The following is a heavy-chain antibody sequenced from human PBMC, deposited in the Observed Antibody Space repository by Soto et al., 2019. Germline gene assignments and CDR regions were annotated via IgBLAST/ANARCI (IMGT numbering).Heavy chain of an antibody. CDR3: ARGVLLWFGELTRKPLI. CDR2: IYYSGST. CDR1: GGSISSGGYY. D-gene: IGHD3-10*01. V-gene: IGHV4-31*03. Sequence: SETLSLTCTVSGGSISSGGYYWSWIRQHPGKGLEWIGYIYYSGSTYYNPSLKSRVTISVDTSKNQFSLKLSSVTAADTAVYYCARGVLLWFGELTRKPLIWGKGTLVTVSS. J-gene: IGHJ4*02.